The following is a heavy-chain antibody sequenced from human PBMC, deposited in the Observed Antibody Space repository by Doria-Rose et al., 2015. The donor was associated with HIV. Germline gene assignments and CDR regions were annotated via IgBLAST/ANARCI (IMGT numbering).Heavy chain of an antibody. V-gene: IGHV3-20*04. CDR3: AREVRSTIDARGNWFDP. Sequence: VQLVETGGGVVRPGGSLRLSCAASGFTFDDYGMTWVRQAPGKGLEWVSNINWNGGSTGYADSAKGRFTISRDNAKNSLYLQMNNLRAEDTALYYCAREVRSTIDARGNWFDPWGQGTLVTVSA. CDR1: GFTFDDYG. CDR2: INWNGGST. D-gene: IGHD6-6*01. J-gene: IGHJ5*02.